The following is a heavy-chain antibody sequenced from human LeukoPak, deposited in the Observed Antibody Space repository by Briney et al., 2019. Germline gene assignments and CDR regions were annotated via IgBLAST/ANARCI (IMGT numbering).Heavy chain of an antibody. CDR1: GFTFNTYD. J-gene: IGHJ2*01. V-gene: IGHV3-53*01. CDR3: ARLWFGDPAYWYFDL. D-gene: IGHD3-10*01. CDR2: IYSCGST. Sequence: GGSLRLSCAASGFTFNTYDMNWVRQAPGKGLEWVSVIYSCGSTYYADSVKGRFTISRDNSKNTLNLQMNSLRAEDTAVYYCARLWFGDPAYWYFDLWGRGTLVTVSS.